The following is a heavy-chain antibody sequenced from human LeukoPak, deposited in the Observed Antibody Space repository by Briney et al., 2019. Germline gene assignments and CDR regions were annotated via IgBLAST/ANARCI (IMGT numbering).Heavy chain of an antibody. J-gene: IGHJ4*02. CDR3: AKTRHQIAILDF. CDR1: GFTFNNYA. D-gene: IGHD2-21*01. V-gene: IGHV3-23*01. Sequence: PGGSLRLSCAASGFTFNNYAMGWVRQAPGKGLEWVSTLSGNSAGAYYAGSVKGRFSISRDNSRNSLFLQMNGLRAEDTAVCYCAKTRHQIAILDFWGQGILVAVSS. CDR2: LSGNSAGA.